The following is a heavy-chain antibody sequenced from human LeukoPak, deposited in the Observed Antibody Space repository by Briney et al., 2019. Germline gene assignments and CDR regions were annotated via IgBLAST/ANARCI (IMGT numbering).Heavy chain of an antibody. CDR2: ISGSGGST. D-gene: IGHD1-26*01. CDR3: ARSLIVGATGGDY. CDR1: GFTFSSYA. Sequence: AGGSLRLSCAASGFTFSSYAMSWVRQAPGKGLEWVSAISGSGGSTYYADSVKGRFTISRDNSKNSLYLQMNSLRAEDTAVYYCARSLIVGATGGDYWGQGTLVTVSS. V-gene: IGHV3-23*01. J-gene: IGHJ4*02.